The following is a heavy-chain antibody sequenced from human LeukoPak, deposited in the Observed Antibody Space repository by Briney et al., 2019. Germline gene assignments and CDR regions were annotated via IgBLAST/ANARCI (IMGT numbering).Heavy chain of an antibody. CDR1: GGSISSYY. J-gene: IGHJ3*02. D-gene: IGHD6-19*01. Sequence: SETLSLTCTVSGGSISSYYWSWIRQPAGKGPEWIGRIYTSGSTNYNPSLKSRVTMSVDTSKNQFSLKLSSVTAADTAVYYCARDMVAVAGPYFNAFDIWGQGTMVTVSS. CDR2: IYTSGST. V-gene: IGHV4-4*07. CDR3: ARDMVAVAGPYFNAFDI.